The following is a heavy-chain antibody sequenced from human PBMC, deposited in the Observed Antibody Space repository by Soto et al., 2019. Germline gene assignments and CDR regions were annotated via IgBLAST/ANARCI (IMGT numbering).Heavy chain of an antibody. Sequence: GGSLRLSCAASGFTFSSYGMHWVRQAPGKGLAWVAVISYDGSNKYYADSVKGRFTISRDNSKNTLYLQMNSLRAEDTAVYYCAKTRRTIIVLSSLGYMDVWGKGTTVTV. CDR3: AKTRRTIIVLSSLGYMDV. J-gene: IGHJ6*03. D-gene: IGHD3-3*01. CDR1: GFTFSSYG. V-gene: IGHV3-30*18. CDR2: ISYDGSNK.